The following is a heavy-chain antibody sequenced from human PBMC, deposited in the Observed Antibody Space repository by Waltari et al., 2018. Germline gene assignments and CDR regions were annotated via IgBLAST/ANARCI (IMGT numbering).Heavy chain of an antibody. CDR1: GYTFTDYY. D-gene: IGHD3-3*01. V-gene: IGHV1-69-2*01. Sequence: EVQLVQSGAEVKKPGATVKISCKASGYTFTDYYMHWGQQAPGKGLEWMGRVDPEDGEPIYAVKFQGRVTITAVTSTDTAYMELSSLRSEYTAVYYCATGRKDDFWSGYYKGNAFDIWGQGTMVTVSS. CDR3: ATGRKDDFWSGYYKGNAFDI. CDR2: VDPEDGEP. J-gene: IGHJ3*02.